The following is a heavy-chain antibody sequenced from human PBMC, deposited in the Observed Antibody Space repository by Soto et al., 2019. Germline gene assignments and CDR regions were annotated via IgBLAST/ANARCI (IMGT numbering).Heavy chain of an antibody. D-gene: IGHD1-26*01. CDR1: GFTFRSSD. CDR3: ASRSARSGSLKLPYSIDP. CDR2: ISAGGDTK. V-gene: IGHV3-23*01. J-gene: IGHJ5*02. Sequence: EVQVLEFGGGLVQPGGSLRLSCVASGFTFRSSDMSWVRQAPGKGLEWVASISAGGDTKYNAASVKGRFTIFRDNSKNTVYLLMNTLRVEDTARYYCASRSARSGSLKLPYSIDPWGQGALVTVSS.